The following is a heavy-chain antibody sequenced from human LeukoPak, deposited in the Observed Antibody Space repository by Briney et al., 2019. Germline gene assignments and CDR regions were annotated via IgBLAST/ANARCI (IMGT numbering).Heavy chain of an antibody. CDR1: GFTFSSYA. Sequence: GGSLRLSCAASGFTFSSYAMSWVRQAPGKGLEWVSAISGSGGSTYYADSVKGRFTISRDNSKNTLYLQMNSLRAEDTAVHYCAKTIAAAGDYYFDYWGQGTLVTVSS. J-gene: IGHJ4*02. CDR3: AKTIAAAGDYYFDY. V-gene: IGHV3-23*01. D-gene: IGHD6-13*01. CDR2: ISGSGGST.